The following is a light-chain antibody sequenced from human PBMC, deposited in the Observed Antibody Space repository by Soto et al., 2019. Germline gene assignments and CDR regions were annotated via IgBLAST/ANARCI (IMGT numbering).Light chain of an antibody. V-gene: IGLV2-14*01. J-gene: IGLJ2*01. Sequence: QSALTQPASVSGSPGQSITISCTGTNSDVGGYNYVSWYQQHPGKAPKLMICDVSNRPSGVSNRFSGSKSGNTASLTISGLQAEDEADYYCTSYTSSSTHVVFGGGTQLTVL. CDR2: DVS. CDR1: NSDVGGYNY. CDR3: TSYTSSSTHVV.